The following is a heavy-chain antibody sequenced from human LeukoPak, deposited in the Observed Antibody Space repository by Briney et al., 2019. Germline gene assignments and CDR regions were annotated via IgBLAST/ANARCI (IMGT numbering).Heavy chain of an antibody. Sequence: SQTLSLTCAISGDSVSSNSVAWNWIRQSPSRGLEWLTRTYFRSKWYNQYAVSAKSRITINPDTSKNQHSLHLNSVTPEDTAVYYCAREYSSTFDIWGQGTMVTVSS. CDR1: GDSVSSNSVA. CDR3: AREYSSTFDI. D-gene: IGHD6-19*01. V-gene: IGHV6-1*01. CDR2: TYFRSKWYN. J-gene: IGHJ3*02.